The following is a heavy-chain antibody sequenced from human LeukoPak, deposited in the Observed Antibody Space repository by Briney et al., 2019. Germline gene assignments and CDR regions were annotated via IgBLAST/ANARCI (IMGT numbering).Heavy chain of an antibody. CDR1: GGSISGFF. Sequence: SETLSLTCTVSGGSISGFFWTWIRQSPGKGLEYIGYIYYSGTTDYNPTLKSRVSMSVDTSKNQFFLNLTSVTAADTAIYYCARVGYGSGSWGWFDPWGQGTLVTVSS. V-gene: IGHV4-59*01. J-gene: IGHJ5*02. D-gene: IGHD3-10*01. CDR2: IYYSGTT. CDR3: ARVGYGSGSWGWFDP.